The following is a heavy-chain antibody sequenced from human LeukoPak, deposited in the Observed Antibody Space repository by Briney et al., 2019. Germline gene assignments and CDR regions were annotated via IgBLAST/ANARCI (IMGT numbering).Heavy chain of an antibody. CDR2: ISGSGGST. Sequence: GGSLRLSCAASGFTFSNYAMSWVRQAPGKGLEWVSSISGSGGSTYYADSVKGRFTISRDNSKNTLYLQVSSLRADDTAVYYCAKAHSGSFYSGIHWGQGTLVTVSS. D-gene: IGHD1-26*01. J-gene: IGHJ4*02. CDR1: GFTFSNYA. V-gene: IGHV3-23*01. CDR3: AKAHSGSFYSGIH.